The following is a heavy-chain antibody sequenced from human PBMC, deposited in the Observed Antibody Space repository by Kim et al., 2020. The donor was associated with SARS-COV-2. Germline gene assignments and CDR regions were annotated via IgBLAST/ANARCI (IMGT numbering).Heavy chain of an antibody. CDR2: T. V-gene: IGHV3-74*01. CDR3: AMANGYDFDY. Sequence: TTYADSVKGRLTISRDNAKNTMYLQMNSLRAEDTAVYYCAMANGYDFDYWGQGTLVTVSS. D-gene: IGHD1-1*01. J-gene: IGHJ4*02.